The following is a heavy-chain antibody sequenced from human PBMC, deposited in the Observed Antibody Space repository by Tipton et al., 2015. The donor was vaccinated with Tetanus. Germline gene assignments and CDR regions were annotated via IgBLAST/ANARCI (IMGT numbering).Heavy chain of an antibody. J-gene: IGHJ6*02. D-gene: IGHD2-2*01. V-gene: IGHV3-23*01. Sequence: CAASGFTFSSYAMSWVRQAPGKGLEWVSAISGSGGSTYYADSVKGRFTISRGNSKNTLYLQMNSLRAEDTAVYYCAKSKVSSAAPNGMDVWGQGTAVTVSS. CDR2: ISGSGGST. CDR3: AKSKVSSAAPNGMDV. CDR1: GFTFSSYA.